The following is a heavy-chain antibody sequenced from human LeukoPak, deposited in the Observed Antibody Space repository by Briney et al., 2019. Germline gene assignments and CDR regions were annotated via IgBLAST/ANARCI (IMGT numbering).Heavy chain of an antibody. CDR2: ISGSGGST. CDR1: GFTFGSYA. Sequence: GGSLRLSCAASGFTFGSYAMSWVRQAPGKGLEWVSAISGSGGSTYYADSVKGRFTISRDNSKNTLYLQMNSLRAEDTAVYYCAKDREYYDSSGYPDYWGQGTLVTVSS. D-gene: IGHD3-22*01. V-gene: IGHV3-23*01. CDR3: AKDREYYDSSGYPDY. J-gene: IGHJ4*02.